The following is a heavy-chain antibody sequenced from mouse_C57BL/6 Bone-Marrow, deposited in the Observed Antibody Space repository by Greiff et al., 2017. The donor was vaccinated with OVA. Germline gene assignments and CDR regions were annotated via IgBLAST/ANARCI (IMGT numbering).Heavy chain of an antibody. J-gene: IGHJ2*01. D-gene: IGHD2-4*01. CDR1: GYTFTDYY. CDR2: INPNNGGT. Sequence: EVQLQQSGPELVKPGASVKISCKASGYTFTDYYMNWVKQSHGKSLEWIGDINPNNGGTSYNQKFKGKATLTVDKSSSTAYMELRSLTSEDSTVNYCARDYDYRYYFDYWGKGTTLTVSS. V-gene: IGHV1-26*01. CDR3: ARDYDYRYYFDY.